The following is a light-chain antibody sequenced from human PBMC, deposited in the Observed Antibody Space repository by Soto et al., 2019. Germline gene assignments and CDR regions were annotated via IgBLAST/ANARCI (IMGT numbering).Light chain of an antibody. V-gene: IGKV3-20*01. CDR3: QQYGSSPFT. CDR2: GAS. Sequence: ESVLTQSPGTLSMSPGERATLSCRASQSVSSSYSAWYQQKPGQAPSLLIYGASRRATGIPDRFSGSGSGTDFTLTISRLEPEDFAEYYCQQYGSSPFTFGPGTKVDIK. CDR1: QSVSSSY. J-gene: IGKJ3*01.